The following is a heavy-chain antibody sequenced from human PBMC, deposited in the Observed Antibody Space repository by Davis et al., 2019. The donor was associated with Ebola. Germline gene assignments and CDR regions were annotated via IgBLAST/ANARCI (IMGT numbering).Heavy chain of an antibody. CDR1: GYSFTSYW. Sequence: PGGSLRLSCKGSGYSFTSYWISWVRQMPGKGLEWMGRIDPSDSYTNYSPSFQGQVTISADKSISTAYLQWSSLKASDTAMYYCASAYYYDSSGLDAFDIWGQGTMVTVSS. V-gene: IGHV5-10-1*04. D-gene: IGHD3-22*01. CDR3: ASAYYYDSSGLDAFDI. J-gene: IGHJ3*02. CDR2: IDPSDSYT.